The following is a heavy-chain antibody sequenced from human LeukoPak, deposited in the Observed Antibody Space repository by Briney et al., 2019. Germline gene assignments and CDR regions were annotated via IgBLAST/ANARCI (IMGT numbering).Heavy chain of an antibody. V-gene: IGHV1-69*05. CDR3: AIMHCYYDGSGYWVQ. CDR1: GGTFSSYA. Sequence: SVKVSCKASGGTFSSYAISWVRQAPGQGLEWMGGIIPIFGTANYAQKFQGRVTITTDESTSKAYMELSSLRSEDTAVYYCAIMHCYYDGSGYWVQWGQGTLVTVSS. D-gene: IGHD3-22*01. CDR2: IIPIFGTA. J-gene: IGHJ4*02.